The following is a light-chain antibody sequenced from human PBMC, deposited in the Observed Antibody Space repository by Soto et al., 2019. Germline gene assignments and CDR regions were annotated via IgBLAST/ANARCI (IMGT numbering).Light chain of an antibody. CDR3: QQRSDWTWT. CDR2: DVS. Sequence: EIVLTQSPATLSLSPGERGTLSCRASESVTDYLAWYQKKPGQDPRLLVYDVSNRAAGIPTRFSGGGSGTDFNLTISKVETEDFAVYYCQQRSDWTWTFGQGTKVDIK. CDR1: ESVTDY. J-gene: IGKJ1*01. V-gene: IGKV3-11*01.